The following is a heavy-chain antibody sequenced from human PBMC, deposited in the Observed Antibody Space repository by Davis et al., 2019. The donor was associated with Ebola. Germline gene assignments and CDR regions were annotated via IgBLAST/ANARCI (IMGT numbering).Heavy chain of an antibody. CDR2: ISAYNGNT. D-gene: IGHD6-6*01. Sequence: ASAQVSCNASAGTFSSYAISWVRQAPGQGLEWMGWISAYNGNTNYAQKLQGRVTMTTDTSMSTAYMELRSLRSDDTAVYYCARDLYSSSIDYWGQGTLVTVSS. J-gene: IGHJ4*02. CDR1: AGTFSSYA. V-gene: IGHV1-18*01. CDR3: ARDLYSSSIDY.